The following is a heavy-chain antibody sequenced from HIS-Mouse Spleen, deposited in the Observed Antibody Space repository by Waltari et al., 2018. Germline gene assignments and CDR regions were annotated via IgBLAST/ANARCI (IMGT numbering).Heavy chain of an antibody. CDR2: ISWNSGSI. V-gene: IGHV3-9*01. Sequence: EVQLVESGGGLVQPGRSLRLSCAASGFTFDDYAMPWVRQVPGKGLEWVSGISWNSGSIGYADSVKGRFTISRDNAKNSLYLQMNSLRAEDTALYYCAKDKGNWNALQYWGQGTLVTVSS. D-gene: IGHD1-20*01. J-gene: IGHJ4*02. CDR3: AKDKGNWNALQY. CDR1: GFTFDDYA.